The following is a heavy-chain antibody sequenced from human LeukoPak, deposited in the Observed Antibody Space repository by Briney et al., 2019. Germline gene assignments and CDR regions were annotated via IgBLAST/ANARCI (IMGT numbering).Heavy chain of an antibody. CDR3: ARGGYSSSWYHFDY. V-gene: IGHV3-53*01. CDR2: IYSGGTT. CDR1: GFTFSSNY. Sequence: GGSLRLSCSASGFTFSSNYMSWVRQAPGKGLEWVPVIYSGGTTNYADSVKGRFTISRDNSKNTLFLQMNSLRAEDTSVYYCARGGYSSSWYHFDYWAREPWSPSPQ. J-gene: IGHJ4*02. D-gene: IGHD6-13*01.